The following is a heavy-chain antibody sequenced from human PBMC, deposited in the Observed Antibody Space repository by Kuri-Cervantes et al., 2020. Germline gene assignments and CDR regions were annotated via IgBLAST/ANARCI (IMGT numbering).Heavy chain of an antibody. CDR1: GDSVSSNSAA. J-gene: IGHJ5*02. D-gene: IGHD2-2*01. Sequence: SQTLSLTCAISGDSVSSNSAAWNWLRQSPSRGLEWLGRTYYRSKWYNDYAVFVEGRITINPDTSRNQFSLQLKSVTPEDTAVYYCARGVGYCSSTNCYNWIDPWGQGILVTVSS. CDR2: TYYRSKWYN. V-gene: IGHV6-1*01. CDR3: ARGVGYCSSTNCYNWIDP.